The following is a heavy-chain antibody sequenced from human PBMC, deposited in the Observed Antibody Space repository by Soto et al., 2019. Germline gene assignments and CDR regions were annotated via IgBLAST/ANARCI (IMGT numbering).Heavy chain of an antibody. CDR3: ARSDYYEDTGTFEY. V-gene: IGHV1-18*04. D-gene: IGHD4-17*01. J-gene: IGHJ4*02. CDR1: GYSFSDFG. CDR2: ISGKNGNT. Sequence: GASVKVSCKASGYSFSDFGITWVRQAPGQGLEWMGWISGKNGNTNYAQKVQGRVTLTADTSTSTAYMEMRALTSDDTATYYCARSDYYEDTGTFEYWGQGXPVTVYS.